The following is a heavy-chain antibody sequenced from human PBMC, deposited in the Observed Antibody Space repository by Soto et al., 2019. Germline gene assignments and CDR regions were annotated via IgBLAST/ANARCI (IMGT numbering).Heavy chain of an antibody. CDR3: GKGKELGVVRYGLDA. Sequence: GGSLRLSCGASGFSVKRYWMHWVRQAPGKGLVWLSRFGGDENYTDYADSVRGRFTISRDITKNTIYLQMNSLRAEDTAVYYCGKGKELGVVRYGLDAWGQGTTVTVSS. D-gene: IGHD3-3*01. J-gene: IGHJ6*02. CDR2: FGGDENYT. V-gene: IGHV3-74*01. CDR1: GFSVKRYW.